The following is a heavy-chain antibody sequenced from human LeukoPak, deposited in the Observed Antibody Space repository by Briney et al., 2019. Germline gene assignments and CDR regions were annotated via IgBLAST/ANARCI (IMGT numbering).Heavy chain of an antibody. D-gene: IGHD5-24*01. J-gene: IGHJ6*03. CDR3: ATVFTGYNTRGYYYYYYMDV. Sequence: ASVKVSCKVSGYTLTELSMHWVRQAPGKGLEWMGGFDPEDGETIYAQKFQGRVTMTEGTSTDTAYMELSSLRSEDTAVYYCATVFTGYNTRGYYYYYYMDVWGKGTTVTVSS. V-gene: IGHV1-24*01. CDR2: FDPEDGET. CDR1: GYTLTELS.